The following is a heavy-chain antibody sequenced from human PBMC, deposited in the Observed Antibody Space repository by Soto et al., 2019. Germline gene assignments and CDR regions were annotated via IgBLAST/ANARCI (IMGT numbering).Heavy chain of an antibody. J-gene: IGHJ5*02. Sequence: SQTLSLTCAISGDSVSSNTASWNWVRQSPSRGLEWLGRTYSRSKWYNDYAVSVKSRIIINPDTSKNQFSLQLNSVTPEDTAVYYCAKGDNLGPKTGYAFDPWGQGILVTVSS. CDR1: GDSVSSNTAS. V-gene: IGHV6-1*01. D-gene: IGHD5-12*01. CDR2: TYSRSKWYN. CDR3: AKGDNLGPKTGYAFDP.